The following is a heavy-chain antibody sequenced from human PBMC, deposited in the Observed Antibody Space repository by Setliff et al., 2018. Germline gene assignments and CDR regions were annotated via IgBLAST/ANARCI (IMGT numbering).Heavy chain of an antibody. CDR2: FDPEDGER. J-gene: IGHJ5*02. CDR1: GSTVTESS. D-gene: IGHD4-17*01. Sequence: GASVKVSCKVSGSTVTESSMHWVRQAPGEGLEWMGGFDPEDGERIYAQHFQGRLTMTEDTSTDTAYMELSSLRSEDTAVYYCARDSYGDNLPYNWFAPWGQGTLVTVSS. CDR3: ARDSYGDNLPYNWFAP. V-gene: IGHV1-24*01.